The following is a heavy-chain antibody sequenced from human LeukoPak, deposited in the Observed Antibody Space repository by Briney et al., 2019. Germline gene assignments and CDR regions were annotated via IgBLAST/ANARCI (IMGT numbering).Heavy chain of an antibody. J-gene: IGHJ4*02. Sequence: QPGGSLRLSCAASGFTVSSDYMNWVRQAPGKGLEWVSVIYSGGNTYYADSVKGRFTISRDNSKNTLYLQMNSLSAEDTAVYYCARGSPEYYDFWSGYYLNYWGQGTLVTVSS. CDR3: ARGSPEYYDFWSGYYLNY. CDR1: GFTVSSDY. V-gene: IGHV3-53*01. D-gene: IGHD3-3*01. CDR2: IYSGGNT.